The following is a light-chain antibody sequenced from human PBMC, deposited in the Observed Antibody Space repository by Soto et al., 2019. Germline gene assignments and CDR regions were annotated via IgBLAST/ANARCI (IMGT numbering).Light chain of an antibody. V-gene: IGLV2-8*01. CDR2: EVT. CDR3: SSYAGSNNLKV. J-gene: IGLJ1*01. CDR1: SSDFGGYNY. Sequence: QSVLTQPPSASGSPGQSVTISCTGTSSDFGGYNYVSWYQQHPGKAPKLMIYEVTKRPSGVPDRFSGSKSGNTASLTVSGLQAEDEADYYCSSYAGSNNLKVFGTGTKVTVL.